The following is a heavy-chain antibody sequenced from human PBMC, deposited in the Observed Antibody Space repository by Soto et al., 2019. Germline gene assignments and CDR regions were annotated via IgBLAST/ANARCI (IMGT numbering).Heavy chain of an antibody. V-gene: IGHV1-69*04. CDR2: IIPILGIA. CDR1: GGTFSSYT. CDR3: ARESVSGFGELSYSYYGXDV. Sequence: SVKVSCKASGGTFSSYTISWVRQAPGQGLEWMGRIIPILGIANYAQKFQGRVTITADKSTSTAYMELSSLRSEDTAVYYCARESVSGFGELSYSYYGXDVWGQGTTVTVSS. J-gene: IGHJ6*02. D-gene: IGHD3-10*01.